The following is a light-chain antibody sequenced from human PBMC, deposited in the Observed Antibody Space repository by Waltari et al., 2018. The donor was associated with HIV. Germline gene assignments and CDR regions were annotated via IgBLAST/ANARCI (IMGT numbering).Light chain of an antibody. CDR3: CSYANIRTLR. CDR2: EVN. J-gene: IGLJ2*01. Sequence: HSALTQPASVSGSPGQSITISCTGTSSDVGGYDVVSWYQLHPGKAPKLLIYEVNKRPSGVSNRFSGSKAGNTASLTISGLQADDEADYYCCSYANIRTLRFGGGTKVTVL. V-gene: IGLV2-23*01. CDR1: SSDVGGYDV.